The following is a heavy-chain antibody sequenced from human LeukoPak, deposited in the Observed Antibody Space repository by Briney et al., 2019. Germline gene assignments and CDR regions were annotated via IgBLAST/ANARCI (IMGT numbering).Heavy chain of an antibody. CDR2: ISSSSSYI. CDR3: ARDYFRTKYSSSYDY. D-gene: IGHD6-6*01. CDR1: GFTFSSYG. Sequence: GGSLRLSCAASGFTFSSYGMNWVRQAPGKGLEWVSSISSSSSYIYYADSVKGRFTISRDNAKNSLYLQMNSLRAEDTAVYYCARDYFRTKYSSSYDYWGQGTLVTVSS. J-gene: IGHJ4*02. V-gene: IGHV3-21*01.